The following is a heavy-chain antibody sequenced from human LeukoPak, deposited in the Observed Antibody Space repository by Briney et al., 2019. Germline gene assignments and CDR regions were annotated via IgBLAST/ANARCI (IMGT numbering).Heavy chain of an antibody. V-gene: IGHV4-38-2*02. J-gene: IGHJ4*02. D-gene: IGHD6-19*01. CDR1: GYSISSGYY. Sequence: SETLSLTCTISGYSISSGYYWGWIRQPPGKGLEWIGRIYHSGSTYYNPSLKSRVTISLDTSENQYSLKLRSVIAADTAVYYCARDLYSSGWGYFDYWGQGTLVTVSS. CDR3: ARDLYSSGWGYFDY. CDR2: IYHSGST.